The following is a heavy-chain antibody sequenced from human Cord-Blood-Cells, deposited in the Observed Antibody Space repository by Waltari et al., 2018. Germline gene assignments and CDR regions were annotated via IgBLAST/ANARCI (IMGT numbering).Heavy chain of an antibody. Sequence: EVQLVQSGAKVKMPGATVKISCKVSGYYFTDYCMLWVQQATVKGIVWMGLVDPEDGETIYAEKFQGRVTITADTSTDTAYMELSSLRSEDTAVYYCATESRSTSFYRGDAFDIWGQGTMVTVSS. CDR3: ATESRSTSFYRGDAFDI. J-gene: IGHJ3*02. V-gene: IGHV1-69-2*01. CDR1: GYYFTDYC. D-gene: IGHD2-2*02. CDR2: VDPEDGET.